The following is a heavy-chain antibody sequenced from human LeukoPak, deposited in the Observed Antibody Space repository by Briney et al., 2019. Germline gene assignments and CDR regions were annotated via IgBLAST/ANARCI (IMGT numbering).Heavy chain of an antibody. V-gene: IGHV4-39*07. Sequence: PSQTLSLTCTVSSGSISSTTYYWAWIRQPPGKGLEWIGSIYYNGDTYYNPSLKSRVIISADTPKNQFSLKLTSVTAADTAAYYCARGPNTAGNYRAFDLWGQGTKVTVSS. D-gene: IGHD4-11*01. CDR1: SGSISSTTYY. J-gene: IGHJ3*01. CDR3: ARGPNTAGNYRAFDL. CDR2: IYYNGDT.